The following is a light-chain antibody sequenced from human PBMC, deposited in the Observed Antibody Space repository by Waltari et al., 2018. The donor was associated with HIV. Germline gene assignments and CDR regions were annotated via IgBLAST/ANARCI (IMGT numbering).Light chain of an antibody. J-gene: IGLJ3*02. CDR2: CNG. Sequence: QSVLTQPPSVSGAPGQRVTISCTGSSSNIGAGYDVHWYQQLPGTAPKLLIYCNGYRPSGVPDRFSGSKSGTSASLAIPGLQAEDEADYYCQSYDSSLSGWVFGGGTKLTVL. CDR1: SSNIGAGYD. V-gene: IGLV1-40*01. CDR3: QSYDSSLSGWV.